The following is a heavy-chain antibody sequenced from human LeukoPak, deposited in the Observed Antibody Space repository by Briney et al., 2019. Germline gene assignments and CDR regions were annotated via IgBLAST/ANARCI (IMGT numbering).Heavy chain of an antibody. CDR3: ARHLYPTGTTFFDY. V-gene: IGHV4-59*08. CDR2: NGNN. D-gene: IGHD1-7*01. CDR1: GVSVSTTYN. Sequence: SETLSLTCTVSGVSVSTTYNWGWVRRPPGKGLEWIGYNGNNNYNPSLKSRATISLDTSKNQFSLKLHSVTAADTAVYYCARHLYPTGTTFFDYWGQGTLVTVSS. J-gene: IGHJ4*02.